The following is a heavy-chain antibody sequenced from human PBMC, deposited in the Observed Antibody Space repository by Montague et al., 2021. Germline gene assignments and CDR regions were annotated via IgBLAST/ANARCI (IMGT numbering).Heavy chain of an antibody. CDR3: ARGLFGTVNGQYSGGWYYFDQ. D-gene: IGHD6-19*01. J-gene: IGHJ4*02. CDR2: INHSGSA. CDR1: GGSLSGYY. V-gene: IGHV4-34*01. Sequence: SETLSLTCGLSGGSLSGYYWSWIRQTPGKGLEWIGNINHSGSAKYNPSLKNRVSISLGTSNNQFFLDMTSVTAADTAMYFCARGLFGTVNGQYSGGWYYFDQWGQGTMVTVSS.